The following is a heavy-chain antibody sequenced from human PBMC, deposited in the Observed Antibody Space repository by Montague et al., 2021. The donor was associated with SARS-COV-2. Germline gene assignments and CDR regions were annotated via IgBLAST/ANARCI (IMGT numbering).Heavy chain of an antibody. Sequence: SETLSLTCAVYGGSFSGYYWSWIRQPPGKGLEWIGDINHSGSTNYNPSLQSRVTISVNTSQNQFSPELSSVTAADTAVYYCARALPVTTFFYSYYGMDVWGQGTTVTVSS. CDR2: INHSGST. J-gene: IGHJ6*02. CDR3: ARALPVTTFFYSYYGMDV. V-gene: IGHV4-34*01. D-gene: IGHD4-17*01. CDR1: GGSFSGYY.